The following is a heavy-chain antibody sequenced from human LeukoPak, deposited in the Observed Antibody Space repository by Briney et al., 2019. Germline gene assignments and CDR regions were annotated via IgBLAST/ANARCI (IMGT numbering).Heavy chain of an antibody. D-gene: IGHD2-2*01. V-gene: IGHV1-18*01. CDR2: ISAYNGNT. CDR1: GCTFTRYG. CDR3: VRGSRADDAFDI. J-gene: IGHJ3*02. Sequence: ASVKVSCKASGCTFTRYGISWVRQAPGQGLEWMGWISAYNGNTKYAQKFQGRVTTTTDTSTSTVYVELRSLRSDDTAVYYCVRGSRADDAFDIWGQGTRVTVSS.